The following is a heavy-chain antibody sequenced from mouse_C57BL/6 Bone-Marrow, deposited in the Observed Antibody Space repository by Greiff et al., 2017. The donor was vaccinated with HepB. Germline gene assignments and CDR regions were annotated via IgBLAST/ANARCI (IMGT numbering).Heavy chain of an antibody. CDR3: ARGTTVVATDFDY. D-gene: IGHD1-1*01. CDR2: INTSNGGT. CDR1: GYTFTSYW. Sequence: VQLQQPGTELVKPGASVKLSCKASGYTFTSYWMHWVKQRPGQGLEWIGNINTSNGGTNYNEKFKSKVTLTVDKSYSTAYMQLSSLTSEDTAVYYCARGTTVVATDFDYWGQGTTLTVSS. J-gene: IGHJ2*01. V-gene: IGHV1-53*01.